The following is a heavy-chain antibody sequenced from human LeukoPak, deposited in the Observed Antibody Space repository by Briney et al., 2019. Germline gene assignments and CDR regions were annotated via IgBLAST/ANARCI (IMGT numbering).Heavy chain of an antibody. D-gene: IGHD1-1*01. V-gene: IGHV1-2*04. CDR2: INPNSGGT. J-gene: IGHJ4*01. CDR3: ARARDLVIAPTAAKPPPAAY. CDR1: GYTFTGYY. Sequence: GASVKVSCKASGYTFTGYYMHWVRQAPGQGLEWMGWINPNSGGTNYAQKFQGWVTMTRDMSISTAYMELSRLRSDDTAIYYCARARDLVIAPTAAKPPPAAYWGHGTLVTVSS.